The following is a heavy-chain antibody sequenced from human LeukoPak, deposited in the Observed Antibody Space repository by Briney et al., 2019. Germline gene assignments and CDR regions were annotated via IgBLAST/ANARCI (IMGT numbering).Heavy chain of an antibody. CDR2: ISYDGSNK. CDR1: GFTFSSYA. Sequence: GGSLRLSCAASGFTFSSYAMHWVRQAPGKGLEWVAVISYDGSNKYYADSVQGQFTISRDNSKNTLYLQMNRLRAEGRAVYYCARGVYDSSGYYESYYFDYWGQGTLVTVSS. J-gene: IGHJ4*02. V-gene: IGHV3-30-3*01. D-gene: IGHD3-22*01. CDR3: ARGVYDSSGYYESYYFDY.